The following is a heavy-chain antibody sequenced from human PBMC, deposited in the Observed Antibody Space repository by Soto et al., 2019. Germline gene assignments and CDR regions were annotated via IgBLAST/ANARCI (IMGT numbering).Heavy chain of an antibody. Sequence: GPEVKKPGASVKVSCTASGYTFTGYGITWVRQAPGQGPEWMGWISGYNGNTTYAQSFQGRVTMTTDTSTSTAYMELRSLRSDDTAVFYCARSDADYIGWLDPWGQGTRVTVSS. D-gene: IGHD4-17*01. CDR1: GYTFTGYG. CDR2: ISGYNGNT. CDR3: ARSDADYIGWLDP. V-gene: IGHV1-18*01. J-gene: IGHJ5*02.